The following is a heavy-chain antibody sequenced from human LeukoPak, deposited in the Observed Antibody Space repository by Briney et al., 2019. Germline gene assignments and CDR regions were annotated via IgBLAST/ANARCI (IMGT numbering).Heavy chain of an antibody. V-gene: IGHV1-69*13. D-gene: IGHD3-3*01. Sequence: ASVKVSCKASGGTFSSYAISWVRQAPGQGLEWMGRIIPIFGTANYAQKFQGRVTITADESTSTVYMELSSLRSEDTAVYYCARGPEGRITIFGVVIYNCFDPWGQGTLVTVSS. CDR1: GGTFSSYA. J-gene: IGHJ5*02. CDR3: ARGPEGRITIFGVVIYNCFDP. CDR2: IIPIFGTA.